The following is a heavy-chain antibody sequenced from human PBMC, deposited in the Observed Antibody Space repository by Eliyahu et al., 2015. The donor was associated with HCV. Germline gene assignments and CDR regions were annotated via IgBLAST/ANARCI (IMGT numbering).Heavy chain of an antibody. V-gene: IGHV3-23*01. CDR2: ISGGSNST. Sequence: EVQLLESGGGLVQPGGSLRLSCAASGFTFXXYAMSWVRQAPGKGLEWVSGISGGSNSTYYADSVKGRFTISRDNSRNTLSLQMNSLSAEDTAVYYCAKDLVRRLAPAGLGYWGQGTLVTVSS. D-gene: IGHD6-13*01. J-gene: IGHJ4*02. CDR1: GFTFXXYA. CDR3: AKDLVRRLAPAGLGY.